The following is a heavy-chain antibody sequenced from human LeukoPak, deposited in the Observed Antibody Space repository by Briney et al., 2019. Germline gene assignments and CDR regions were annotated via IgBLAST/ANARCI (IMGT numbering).Heavy chain of an antibody. D-gene: IGHD4-17*01. CDR3: ARGGPHGDFNY. CDR1: GFTFSSYW. J-gene: IGHJ4*02. Sequence: GGSLRLSCAASGFTFSSYWMHRVRQAPGKGLVWVSRINSDGSSTSYADSVKGRFTISRDNAKNTLYLQMNSLRAEDTAVYYCARGGPHGDFNYWGQGTLVTVSS. V-gene: IGHV3-74*01. CDR2: INSDGSST.